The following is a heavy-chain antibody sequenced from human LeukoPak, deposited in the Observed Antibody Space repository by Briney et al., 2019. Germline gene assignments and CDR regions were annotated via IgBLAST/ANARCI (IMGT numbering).Heavy chain of an antibody. J-gene: IGHJ3*02. V-gene: IGHV3-66*01. CDR2: IYSGGST. CDR3: ARAVAATKGSDAFDI. Sequence: PGGSLRLSCAASGFTVSSNYMSWVRQAPGKGLEWVSVIYSGGSTYYADSVKGRFTVSRDNAKNSLYLQMNSLRAEDTAVYYCARAVAATKGSDAFDIWGQGTMVTVSS. CDR1: GFTVSSNY. D-gene: IGHD2-15*01.